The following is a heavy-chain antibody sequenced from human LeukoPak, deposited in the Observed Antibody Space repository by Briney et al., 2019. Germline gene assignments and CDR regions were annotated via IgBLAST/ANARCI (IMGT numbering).Heavy chain of an antibody. D-gene: IGHD6-25*01. J-gene: IGHJ3*02. CDR3: ARVESAALDAFDI. CDR2: MNPSGGST. CDR1: RYTFTSSY. V-gene: IGHV1-46*01. Sequence: ASLKVSSTASRYTFTSSYMHWVRQAPGQGLEWRGIMNPSGGSTSYEQKFQGRVTMTRDTSTSTVYMELSSLRSEAAALYYCARVESAALDAFDIWGQGTMVTVSS.